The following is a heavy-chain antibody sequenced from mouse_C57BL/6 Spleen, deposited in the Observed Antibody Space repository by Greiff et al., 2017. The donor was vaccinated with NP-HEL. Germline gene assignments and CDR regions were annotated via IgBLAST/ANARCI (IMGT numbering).Heavy chain of an antibody. V-gene: IGHV1-26*01. CDR3: ARRDSNYSFDY. CDR2: INPNNGGT. J-gene: IGHJ2*01. Sequence: VQLQQSGPELVKPGASVKISCKASGYTFTDYYMNWVKQSHGKSLEWIGDINPNNGGTSYNQKFKGKATLTVDKSSSTAYMELRSLTSEDSAVYYCARRDSNYSFDYWGQGTTLTVSS. CDR1: GYTFTDYY. D-gene: IGHD2-5*01.